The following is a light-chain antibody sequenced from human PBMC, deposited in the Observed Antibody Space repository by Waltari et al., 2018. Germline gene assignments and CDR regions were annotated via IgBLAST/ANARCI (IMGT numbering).Light chain of an antibody. Sequence: EIMFPQSPDTLSFSPGERATLPCRASQSISKYLAWYQQKPGQAPSLLISDASSRATGIPDRFSGSGSGTDFSLTISRLEPEDFAVYYCQKYVRLPATFGQGTKVEIK. CDR3: QKYVRLPAT. CDR2: DAS. V-gene: IGKV3-20*01. CDR1: QSISKY. J-gene: IGKJ1*01.